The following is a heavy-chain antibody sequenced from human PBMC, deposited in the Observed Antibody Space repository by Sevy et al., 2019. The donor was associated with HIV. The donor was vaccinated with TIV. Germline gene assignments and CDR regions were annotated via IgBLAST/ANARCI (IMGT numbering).Heavy chain of an antibody. J-gene: IGHJ5*02. V-gene: IGHV4-61*01. CDR3: ARIQRQKDIVVVPAARGWFDP. D-gene: IGHD2-2*01. CDR1: GVSVTSDTYY. CDR2: VYHTGST. Sequence: SETLSLTCAVSGVSVTSDTYYWSWIRQPPGKGLEWIGYVYHTGSTNYSPSFKSRVTISIDTSKNQFSLRLFSVAAADTAVYYCARIQRQKDIVVVPAARGWFDPWGQGTLVTVSS.